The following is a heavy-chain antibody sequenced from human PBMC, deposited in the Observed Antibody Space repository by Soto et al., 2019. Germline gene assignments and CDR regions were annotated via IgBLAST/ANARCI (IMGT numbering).Heavy chain of an antibody. CDR1: GDSISNGYYT. V-gene: IGHV4-30-4*01. Sequence: QVQLQESGPGLVEPSQTLSLTCTVSGDSISNGYYTWSWIRQPPGKDLEWIGHIYTSVNTYSNPSLKSRVTISADTSKNQFALKLSSVTAADTAVYYCARGPSGDKVDYWGQGTLVTVSS. J-gene: IGHJ4*02. CDR2: IYTSVNT. CDR3: ARGPSGDKVDY. D-gene: IGHD1-26*01.